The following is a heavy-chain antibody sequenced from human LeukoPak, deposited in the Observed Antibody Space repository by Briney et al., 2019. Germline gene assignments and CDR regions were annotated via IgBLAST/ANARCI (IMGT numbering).Heavy chain of an antibody. CDR1: GFTFGNYA. D-gene: IGHD6-13*01. CDR3: AKNVKQQLVRHAFDI. V-gene: IGHV3-23*01. J-gene: IGHJ3*02. Sequence: GGSLRLSCLASGFTFGNYAMSWVRQAPGKGLEWVSTISDSGGNTYYADSVKGLFTISRDNSKNTLYLEMNSLRAEDTAVYYCAKNVKQQLVRHAFDIWGQGTMVTVSS. CDR2: ISDSGGNT.